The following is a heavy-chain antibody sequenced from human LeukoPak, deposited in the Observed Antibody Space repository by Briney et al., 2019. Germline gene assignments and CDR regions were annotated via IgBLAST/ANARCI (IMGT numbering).Heavy chain of an antibody. CDR3: ARAWGYYYGSGRKPYYYYYMDV. V-gene: IGHV3-23*01. D-gene: IGHD3-10*01. CDR2: ISGSGGST. Sequence: GGSLRLSCAASGFTFSSYAMSWVRQAPGKGLEWVSAISGSGGSTYYADSVKGRFTISRDNSKNTLYLQMNSLRAEDTAVYYCARAWGYYYGSGRKPYYYYYMDVWGKGTTVTISS. CDR1: GFTFSSYA. J-gene: IGHJ6*03.